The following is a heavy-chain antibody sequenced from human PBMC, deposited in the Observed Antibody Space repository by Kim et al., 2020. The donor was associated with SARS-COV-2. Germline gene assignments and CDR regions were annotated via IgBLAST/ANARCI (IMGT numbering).Heavy chain of an antibody. V-gene: IGHV3-33*01. Sequence: AASVKSRFTITGDNSNTTLYLQMTSLRAKDTDVYYCAREGPDYSDYAFDYWGQGTLVTVSS. D-gene: IGHD4-17*01. CDR3: AREGPDYSDYAFDY. J-gene: IGHJ4*02.